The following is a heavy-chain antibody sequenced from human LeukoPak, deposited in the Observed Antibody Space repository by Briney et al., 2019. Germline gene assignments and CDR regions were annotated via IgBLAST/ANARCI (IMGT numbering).Heavy chain of an antibody. V-gene: IGHV3-48*04. D-gene: IGHD3-10*01. J-gene: IGHJ4*02. CDR2: ISSSGSTI. CDR1: GFTFSSHS. CDR3: ARAYYYGSGSYLDY. Sequence: GGSLRLSCAASGFTFSSHSMNWVRQAPGKGLEWVSYISSSGSTIYYADSVKGRFTISRDNAKNSLYLQMNSLRAEDTAVYYCARAYYYGSGSYLDYWGQGTLVTVSS.